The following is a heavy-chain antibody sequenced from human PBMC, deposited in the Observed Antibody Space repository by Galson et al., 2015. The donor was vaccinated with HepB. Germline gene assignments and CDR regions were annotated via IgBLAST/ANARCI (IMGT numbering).Heavy chain of an antibody. CDR3: ARAFGYYYDSSGYGAFDI. CDR2: IYYSGST. Sequence: QVQLQESGPGLVKPSETLSLTCTVSGGSISSYYWSWIRQPPGKGLEWIGYIYYSGSTNYNPSLKSRVTISVDTSKNQFSLKLSSVTAADTAVYYCARAFGYYYDSSGYGAFDIWGQGTMVTVSS. CDR1: GGSISSYY. V-gene: IGHV4-59*01. D-gene: IGHD3-22*01. J-gene: IGHJ3*02.